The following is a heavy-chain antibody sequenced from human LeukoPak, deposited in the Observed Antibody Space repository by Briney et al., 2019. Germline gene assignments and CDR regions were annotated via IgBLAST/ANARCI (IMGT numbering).Heavy chain of an antibody. CDR2: IYYSGST. Sequence: SETLSLTCTVSGGSISSYYWSWIRQPPGKGLEWIGYIYYSGSTNYNPSLKSRVTISVDTTKNQFSLKLSSVTAADTAVYHCARHSGWYENGMDVWGQGTTVTVSS. CDR1: GGSISSYY. D-gene: IGHD6-19*01. J-gene: IGHJ6*02. V-gene: IGHV4-59*08. CDR3: ARHSGWYENGMDV.